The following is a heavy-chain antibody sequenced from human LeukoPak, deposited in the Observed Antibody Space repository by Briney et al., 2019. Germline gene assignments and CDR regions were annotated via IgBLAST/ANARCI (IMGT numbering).Heavy chain of an antibody. CDR2: INEYGSEK. J-gene: IGHJ6*03. D-gene: IGHD3-3*01. Sequence: PGGSLRLSCSASGFTFNTYWMTWVRQAPGKGLEWVANINEYGSEKYYVDSVKGRFTISRDNAKNSLYLQMNSLRVEDTAVYYCARRGAYNDFWNGYFKDYYYYYMDVWGKGTTVTVSS. CDR3: ARRGAYNDFWNGYFKDYYYYYMDV. V-gene: IGHV3-7*01. CDR1: GFTFNTYW.